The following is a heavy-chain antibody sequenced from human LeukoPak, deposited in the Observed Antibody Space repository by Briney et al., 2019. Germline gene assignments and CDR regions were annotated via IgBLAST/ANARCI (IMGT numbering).Heavy chain of an antibody. V-gene: IGHV3-30*02. D-gene: IGHD6-19*01. CDR2: IRYDGSNK. CDR3: ASSGWYSTPNWFDP. Sequence: PGGSLRLSCAASGFTFSSYGMHWVRQAPGKGLEWVAFIRYDGSNKYYADSVKGRFTISRDNSKNTLYLQMNSLRAEDTAMYYCASSGWYSTPNWFDPWGQGTLVTVSS. J-gene: IGHJ5*02. CDR1: GFTFSSYG.